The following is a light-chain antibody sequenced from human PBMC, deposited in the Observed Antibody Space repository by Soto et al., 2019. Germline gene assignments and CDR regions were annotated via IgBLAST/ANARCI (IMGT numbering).Light chain of an antibody. V-gene: IGKV3-15*01. CDR1: QNTGTN. Sequence: EIVLTQSPATLSLSPGERATLSCRASQNTGTNLAWYQQKPGQAPRLLIYGASTRASDFPARFSGSGSGTEFTLTIGSLQSEDFAVYYCQQYNQWPLTFGGGTKVDIK. CDR2: GAS. CDR3: QQYNQWPLT. J-gene: IGKJ4*01.